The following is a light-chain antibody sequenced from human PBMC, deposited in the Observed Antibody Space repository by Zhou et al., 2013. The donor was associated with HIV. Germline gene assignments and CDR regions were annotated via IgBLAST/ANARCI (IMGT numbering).Light chain of an antibody. CDR1: QDISNS. CDR2: GAS. Sequence: DIQMTQSPSSLSASVGDRVTITCRASQDISNSLAWYQQKPGKVPKVLIYGASTLQPGVPSRFSGRRSGTDFTLTISSLQPDDVSTYYCQKYNSAPWTFGPRDQGGNQT. CDR3: QKYNSAPWT. V-gene: IGKV1-27*01. J-gene: IGKJ1*01.